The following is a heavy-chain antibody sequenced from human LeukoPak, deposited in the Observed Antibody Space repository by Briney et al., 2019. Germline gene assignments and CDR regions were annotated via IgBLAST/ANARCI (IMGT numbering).Heavy chain of an antibody. CDR3: ARGLGGVPFDY. Sequence: SVKVSCKASGGTFSSYAISWVRQAPGQGLEWMGGIIPIFGRPSYAQNFQGRVIITADESTRTVYMELRSLRSEDTAVFYCARGLGGVPFDYWGQGTLDTVSS. D-gene: IGHD3-16*01. CDR2: IIPIFGRP. CDR1: GGTFSSYA. J-gene: IGHJ4*02. V-gene: IGHV1-69*13.